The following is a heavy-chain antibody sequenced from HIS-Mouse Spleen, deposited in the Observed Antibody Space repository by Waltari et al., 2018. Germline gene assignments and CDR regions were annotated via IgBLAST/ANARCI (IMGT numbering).Heavy chain of an antibody. J-gene: IGHJ3*02. CDR3: ARDRDLTYYYDSSGYYPGAFDI. CDR2: IYYSGST. V-gene: IGHV4-59*01. CDR1: GGSISSYY. Sequence: QVQLQESGPGLVKPSETLSLTCTVSGGSISSYYWSWIRQPPGKGLEWIGYIYYSGSTNYNPSLKSRVTISVDTSKNQFSLKLSSVTAADTAVYYCARDRDLTYYYDSSGYYPGAFDIWGQGTMVTVSS. D-gene: IGHD3-22*01.